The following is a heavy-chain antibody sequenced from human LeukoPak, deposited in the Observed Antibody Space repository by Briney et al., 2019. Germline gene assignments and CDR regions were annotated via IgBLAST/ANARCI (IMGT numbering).Heavy chain of an antibody. CDR2: IAYHGNTE. CDR3: AKDWGSVGRYNSFDP. V-gene: IGHV3-30*18. J-gene: IGHJ5*02. CDR1: GFTISSHG. Sequence: GTSLRLSCAVSGFTISSHGMHWVRQAPGKGPEWVAMIAYHGNTEYYGDSVKGRFTISRDNSKNTLYLQMDSLRAEDTAVYHCAKDWGSVGRYNSFDPWGQGTLVTVSS. D-gene: IGHD3-16*01.